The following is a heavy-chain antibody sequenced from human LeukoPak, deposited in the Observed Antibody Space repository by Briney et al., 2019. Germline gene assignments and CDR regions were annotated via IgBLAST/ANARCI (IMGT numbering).Heavy chain of an antibody. CDR3: ATWDSGRYSQIDN. CDR1: GGPVSSSSYY. J-gene: IGHJ4*02. CDR2: IYYAGDI. Sequence: PSGTLSLTCTVSGGPVSSSSYYWGWVRQSPEKGLECIGTIYYAGDIYYNPSLESRLTISVDTSKNQFSLKLRSVTAADTAVYYCATWDSGRYSQIDNWGQGTLVTVSS. V-gene: IGHV4-39*01. D-gene: IGHD1-26*01.